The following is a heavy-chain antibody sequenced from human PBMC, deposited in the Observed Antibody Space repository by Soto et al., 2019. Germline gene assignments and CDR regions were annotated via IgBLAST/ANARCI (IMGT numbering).Heavy chain of an antibody. Sequence: ASVKVSCKASGYTFTGYYMHWVRQAPGQGLEWMGWINPNSGGTNYAQKFQGWVTMTRDTSISTAYMELGRLRSDDTAVYYCARATAMVTSISENYYYAMDVWGQGTTVTVSS. V-gene: IGHV1-2*04. CDR1: GYTFTGYY. CDR3: ARATAMVTSISENYYYAMDV. D-gene: IGHD5-18*01. CDR2: INPNSGGT. J-gene: IGHJ6*02.